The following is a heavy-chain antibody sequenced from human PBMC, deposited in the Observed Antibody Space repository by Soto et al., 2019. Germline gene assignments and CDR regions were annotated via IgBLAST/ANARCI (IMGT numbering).Heavy chain of an antibody. D-gene: IGHD1-26*01. Sequence: VGSLRLSGAASGFTFSNYWMHWVRQAPGKGLVWVSRINGDGRSTSYADSVKGRFTISRDNAKNTLYLQMNSLRAEDTAVYYCVRGAASYRGIAGSMEVWGQGATVTVSS. CDR2: INGDGRST. J-gene: IGHJ6*02. CDR3: VRGAASYRGIAGSMEV. V-gene: IGHV3-74*01. CDR1: GFTFSNYW.